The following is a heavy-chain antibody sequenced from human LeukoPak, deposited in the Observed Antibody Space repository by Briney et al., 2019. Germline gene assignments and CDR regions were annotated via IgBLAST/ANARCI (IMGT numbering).Heavy chain of an antibody. D-gene: IGHD2-8*01. J-gene: IGHJ3*01. V-gene: IGHV3-23*01. CDR3: AKDPNGDYIGAFDA. CDR2: ISGNGGVT. CDR1: GLTLRSYG. Sequence: GGSLRLSCAGSGLTLRSYGMTWVRQAPGKGLEWVSSISGNGGVTTYADSVKGRSTMSRDNSRNTLYLQMDSLRAEDTAVYYCAKDPNGDYIGAFDAWGQGTMVTVSS.